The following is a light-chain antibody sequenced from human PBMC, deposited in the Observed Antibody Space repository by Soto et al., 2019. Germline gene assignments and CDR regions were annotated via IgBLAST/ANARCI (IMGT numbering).Light chain of an antibody. CDR1: QSVSTN. CDR2: SAS. V-gene: IGKV3-15*01. Sequence: EIVMTQSPATLSVSPGERATLSCRASQSVSTNLAWYQQRPGQPPRLLIYSASARATGIPARFSASGSGTDFTLTISSLQSEDFAVYYCQQSYTWPRTFGQWTKVEIK. J-gene: IGKJ1*01. CDR3: QQSYTWPRT.